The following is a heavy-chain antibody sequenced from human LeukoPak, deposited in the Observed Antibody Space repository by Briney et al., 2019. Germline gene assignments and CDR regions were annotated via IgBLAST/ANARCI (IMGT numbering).Heavy chain of an antibody. CDR2: ISYDGSNK. CDR3: ATGEVMGY. J-gene: IGHJ4*02. V-gene: IGHV3-30*03. CDR1: GFTFSSYG. Sequence: GGSLRLSCAASGFTFSSYGMHWVRQAPGKGLEWVAVISYDGSNKYYADSVKGRFTISRDNSKNTLYQQMNSLRAEDTAVYYCATGEVMGYWGQGTLVTVSS. D-gene: IGHD3-10*01.